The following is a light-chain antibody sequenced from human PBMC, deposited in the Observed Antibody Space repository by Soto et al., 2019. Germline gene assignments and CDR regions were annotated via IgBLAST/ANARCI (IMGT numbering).Light chain of an antibody. V-gene: IGKV1-39*01. CDR3: LQAYRTTCI. CDR1: ESIGIY. J-gene: IGKJ2*02. CDR2: AAA. Sequence: DVQMTQTPTSLSASVGDRVTITCRASESIGIYLNWYQHKPGKVPNLLIYAAASVFEGVPSRFSGSGSCTNFSLTVISLQPEDLASYSCLQAYRTTCIFCRGTKVHIK.